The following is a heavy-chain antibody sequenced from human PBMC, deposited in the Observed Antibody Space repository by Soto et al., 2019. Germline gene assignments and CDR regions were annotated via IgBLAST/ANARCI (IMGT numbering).Heavy chain of an antibody. CDR1: GFICSSFG. CDR2: IWYDGSNT. CDR3: VRDLLGSGGHFDY. Sequence: WWSLRLSCAASGFICSSFGMHWFRQAPGKGLEWVAHIWYDGSNTYYADSVKGRFTISRDNSRNTLYLQMNSLRAEDTAVYHCVRDLLGSGGHFDYWGQGTPVTVSS. J-gene: IGHJ4*02. D-gene: IGHD7-27*01. V-gene: IGHV3-33*01.